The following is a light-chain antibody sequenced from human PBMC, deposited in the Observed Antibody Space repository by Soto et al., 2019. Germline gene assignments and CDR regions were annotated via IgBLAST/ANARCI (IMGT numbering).Light chain of an antibody. CDR1: SSDVGGYNY. CDR2: EVS. J-gene: IGLJ2*01. CDR3: SSYAGSNNVV. Sequence: QSALSQPPSASGSPGQSVNISCTGTSSDVGGYNYVSWYQQHPGKAPKLMIYEVSKRPSGVPDRFSGSKSGNTASLTVSGLQPEDDSNYYCSSYAGSNNVVFGGGTKLTVL. V-gene: IGLV2-8*01.